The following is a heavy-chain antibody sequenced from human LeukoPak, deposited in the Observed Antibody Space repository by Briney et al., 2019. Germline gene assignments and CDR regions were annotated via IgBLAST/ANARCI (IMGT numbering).Heavy chain of an antibody. Sequence: DSVKVSCKASGYTFNTSGVSWVRQAPGQGLERMGWISAYNGNTNYAVKLQGRVTMTTDTSTSTAYMELRSLRSDDTAVYYCARDEGSMLYNSGGYGRVDAFDIWGQGTLVTVSS. CDR2: ISAYNGNT. CDR3: ARDEGSMLYNSGGYGRVDAFDI. D-gene: IGHD3-22*01. CDR1: GYTFNTSG. J-gene: IGHJ3*02. V-gene: IGHV1-18*01.